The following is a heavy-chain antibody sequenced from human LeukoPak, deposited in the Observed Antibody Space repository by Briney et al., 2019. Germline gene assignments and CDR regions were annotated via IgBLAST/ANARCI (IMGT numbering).Heavy chain of an antibody. CDR2: MNPHSGNT. V-gene: IGHV1-8*01. D-gene: IGHD1-26*01. J-gene: IGHJ5*02. CDR1: GYIFTSYD. Sequence: ASVKVSCKASGYIFTSYDINWVRQATGQGLEWMGWMNPHSGNTGYAQKFQGRVTMTRNTSKDTAYMELISLRSEDTAVYYCARGQWEDGGNWFDPWGQGTLVTVSS. CDR3: ARGQWEDGGNWFDP.